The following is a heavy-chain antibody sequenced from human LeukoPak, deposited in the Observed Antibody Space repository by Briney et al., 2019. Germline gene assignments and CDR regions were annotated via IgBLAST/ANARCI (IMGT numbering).Heavy chain of an antibody. V-gene: IGHV3-23*01. D-gene: IGHD3-22*01. CDR3: ARDRRIVVVRGNYFDY. Sequence: GGSLRLSCQASGFTFSSYAMSWVRQTPGRGLEWVSAITGSGGRTYNADSVKGRFTISRDNSKNTLYLQMNSLRAEDTAVYYCARDRRIVVVRGNYFDYWGQGTLVTVSS. CDR2: ITGSGGRT. J-gene: IGHJ4*02. CDR1: GFTFSSYA.